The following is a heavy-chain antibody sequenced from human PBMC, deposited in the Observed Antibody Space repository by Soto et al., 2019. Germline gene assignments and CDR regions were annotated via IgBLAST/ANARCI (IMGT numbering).Heavy chain of an antibody. Sequence: QVQLHESGPGLVKTSETLSLTCTVSGGSVSSGPYHWNWVRQPPGKGLEWIGHLSYSGTANYNPSLRGRVTMATDTSKNQFSLRLTSVTAADTAVYYCMRSHGAYWGQGTLVIVSP. CDR2: LSYSGTA. V-gene: IGHV4-61*01. CDR3: MRSHGAY. J-gene: IGHJ4*02. D-gene: IGHD2-8*01. CDR1: GGSVSSGPYH.